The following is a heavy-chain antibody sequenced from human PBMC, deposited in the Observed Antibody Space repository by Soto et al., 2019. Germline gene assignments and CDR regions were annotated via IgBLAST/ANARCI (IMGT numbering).Heavy chain of an antibody. V-gene: IGHV1-69*13. CDR2: IIPIFGTA. CDR1: GGTFSSYA. D-gene: IGHD2-2*01. J-gene: IGHJ3*02. Sequence: ASVKVSCKASGGTFSSYAISWVRQAPGQGLEWMGGIIPIFGTANYAQKFQGRVTITADESTSTAYMELSSLRSEDTAVYYCARDTGYCSSTSCYPGAFDIWGQGTMVTVS. CDR3: ARDTGYCSSTSCYPGAFDI.